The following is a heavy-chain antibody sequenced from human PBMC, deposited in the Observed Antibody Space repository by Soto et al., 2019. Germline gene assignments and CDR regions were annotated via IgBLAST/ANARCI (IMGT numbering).Heavy chain of an antibody. CDR3: ARAPPFVLRYFDWLARNWFDP. CDR1: GYTFTGYY. J-gene: IGHJ5*02. V-gene: IGHV1-2*02. CDR2: INPNSGGT. D-gene: IGHD3-9*01. Sequence: SCKASGYTFTGYYMHWVRQAPGQGLEWMGWINPNSGGTNYAQKFQGRVTMTRDTSISTAYMELSRLRSDDTAVYYCARAPPFVLRYFDWLARNWFDPWGQGTLVTVSS.